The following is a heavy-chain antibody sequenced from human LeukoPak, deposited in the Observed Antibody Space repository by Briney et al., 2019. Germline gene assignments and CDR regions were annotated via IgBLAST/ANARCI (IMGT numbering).Heavy chain of an antibody. CDR1: GYTFTSYG. CDR2: ISAYNGNT. CDR3: ARDSGITMIVTPFDY. D-gene: IGHD3-22*01. Sequence: GASVKVSCKASGYTFTSYGISWVRQAPGQGLEWMGWISAYNGNTNYAQKLQGRVTMTTDTSTSTAYMELRSLRSDDTAVYYCARDSGITMIVTPFDYWGQGTLVTVSS. V-gene: IGHV1-18*01. J-gene: IGHJ4*02.